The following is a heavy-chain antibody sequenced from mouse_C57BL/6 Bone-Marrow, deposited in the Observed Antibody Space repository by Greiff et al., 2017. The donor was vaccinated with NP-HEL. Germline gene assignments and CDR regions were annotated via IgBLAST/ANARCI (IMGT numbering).Heavy chain of an antibody. Sequence: QVQLQQSGAELVKPGASVKISCKASGYAFSSYWMNWVKQRPGKGLEWIGKIYPGDGDTNYNGKFKGKATLTADKSSSTAYMQLSSLTSEDSAVYFYARSAVVAPFDYWGQGTTLTVSS. CDR3: ARSAVVAPFDY. CDR2: IYPGDGDT. J-gene: IGHJ2*01. V-gene: IGHV1-80*01. CDR1: GYAFSSYW. D-gene: IGHD1-1*01.